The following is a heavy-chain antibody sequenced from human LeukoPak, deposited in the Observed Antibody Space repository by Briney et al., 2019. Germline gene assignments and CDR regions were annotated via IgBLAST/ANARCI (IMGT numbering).Heavy chain of an antibody. D-gene: IGHD2-2*01. CDR3: ARDYCSSTSCYGYFDY. J-gene: IGHJ4*02. Sequence: SVKVSCKASGGTFSSYAISWVRQAAGQGLEWMGGIIPIFGTANYAQKFQGRVTITTDESTSTAYMELSSLRSEDTAVYYCARDYCSSTSCYGYFDYWGQGSLVTVSS. V-gene: IGHV1-69*05. CDR2: IIPIFGTA. CDR1: GGTFSSYA.